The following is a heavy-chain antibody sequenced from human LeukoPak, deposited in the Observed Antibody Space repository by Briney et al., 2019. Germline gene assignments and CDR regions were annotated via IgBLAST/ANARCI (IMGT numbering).Heavy chain of an antibody. D-gene: IGHD3-16*02. CDR1: GGSISSSSYY. Sequence: SETLSLTCTVSGGSISSSSYYWGWIRQPPGKGLEWIGSIYYSGSTYYNPSLKSRVTISVDTSKNQFSLELSSVTAADTAVYYCARDQGDYVWGSYRYFDYWGQGTLVTVSS. V-gene: IGHV4-39*07. CDR2: IYYSGST. CDR3: ARDQGDYVWGSYRYFDY. J-gene: IGHJ4*02.